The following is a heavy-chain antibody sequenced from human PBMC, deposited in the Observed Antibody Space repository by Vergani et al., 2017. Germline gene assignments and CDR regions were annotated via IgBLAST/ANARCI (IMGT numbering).Heavy chain of an antibody. Sequence: QVHLQQWGAGQLKPSETLSLTCAVYGESFSDYYWSWIRQPPGKGLEWIGDVYYSGTTNYNSSLQSRVTISVDTSKKQFSLKLNSVTAADTAIYYCARGATGSSYYYMDVWGKGTPVIVSS. J-gene: IGHJ6*03. CDR2: VYYSGTT. CDR3: ARGATGSSYYYMDV. CDR1: GESFSDYY. V-gene: IGHV4-34*01. D-gene: IGHD1-26*01.